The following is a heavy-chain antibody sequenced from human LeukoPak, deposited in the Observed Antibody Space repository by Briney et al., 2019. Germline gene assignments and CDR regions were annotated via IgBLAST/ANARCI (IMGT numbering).Heavy chain of an antibody. J-gene: IGHJ4*02. D-gene: IGHD1-1*01. CDR1: GFTFSSYD. Sequence: GGSLRLSCAASGFTFSSYDMHWVRQATGKGLEWVSAIGTAGDTSYPGSVKGRFTISRENAKNSLYLQMNSLRAGDTAVYYCARDNWNDDGYDYWGQGTLVTVSS. CDR3: ARDNWNDDGYDY. CDR2: IGTAGDT. V-gene: IGHV3-13*01.